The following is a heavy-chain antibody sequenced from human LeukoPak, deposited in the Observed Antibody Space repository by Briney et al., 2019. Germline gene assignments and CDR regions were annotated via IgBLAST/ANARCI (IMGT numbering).Heavy chain of an antibody. CDR3: ATVRVVDDYYYYGMDV. J-gene: IGHJ6*02. CDR1: GYTLTELS. D-gene: IGHD2-15*01. V-gene: IGHV1-24*01. Sequence: ASVKVSCKVSGYTLTELSMHWVRQAPGKGLEWMGGFDPEDGETIYAQKFQDRVTMTEDTSTDTAYMELSSLRSEDTAVYYCATVRVVDDYYYYGMDVWGQGTTVTVSS. CDR2: FDPEDGET.